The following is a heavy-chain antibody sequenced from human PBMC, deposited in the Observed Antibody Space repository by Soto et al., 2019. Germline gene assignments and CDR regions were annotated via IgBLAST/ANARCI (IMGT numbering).Heavy chain of an antibody. Sequence: SETLSLTCAVYGGSFSGYYWRWIRQPPGKGLGWIGEINHSGSTNYNPSLKSRVTISVDTSKNQFSLKLSSVTAADTAVYYCAKRGGRFYYYYMDVWGKGTTVT. CDR3: AKRGGRFYYYYMDV. J-gene: IGHJ6*03. CDR1: GGSFSGYY. D-gene: IGHD3-16*01. V-gene: IGHV4-34*01. CDR2: INHSGST.